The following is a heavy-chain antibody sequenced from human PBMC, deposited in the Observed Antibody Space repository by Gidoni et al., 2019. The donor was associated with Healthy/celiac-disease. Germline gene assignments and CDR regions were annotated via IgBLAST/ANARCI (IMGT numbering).Heavy chain of an antibody. V-gene: IGHV3-74*01. D-gene: IGHD2-21*01. CDR2: INSDGSST. J-gene: IGHJ6*02. CDR3: ASGHISYYYYGMDV. Sequence: EVQLVESGGGLVQPGGSLSLSCAASGFTFSSYWMHWVRQAPGKGLVWVSRINSDGSSTSYADSVKGRFTISRDNAKNTLYLQMNSLRAEDTAVYYCASGHISYYYYGMDVWGQGTTVTVSS. CDR1: GFTFSSYW.